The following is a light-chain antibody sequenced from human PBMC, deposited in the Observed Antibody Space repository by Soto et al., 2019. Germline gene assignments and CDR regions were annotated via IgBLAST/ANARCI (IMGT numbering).Light chain of an antibody. Sequence: DIQMTQSPSFLSASVGDRVTITCRASQAISNYLNWYQQKPGKAPKLLIYAASTLQSGVPSRFSGSGSGTDFTLTISSLQPDDFATYYCQHYNSYSEAFGQGTKVDIK. CDR1: QAISNY. CDR2: AAS. J-gene: IGKJ1*01. V-gene: IGKV1-39*02. CDR3: QHYNSYSEA.